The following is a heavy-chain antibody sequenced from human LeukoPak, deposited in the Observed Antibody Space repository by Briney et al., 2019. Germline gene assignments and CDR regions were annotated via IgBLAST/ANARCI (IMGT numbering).Heavy chain of an antibody. V-gene: IGHV1-18*01. J-gene: IGHJ4*02. CDR2: ISAYNGNT. CDR1: GYTFTSYG. CDR3: AREEGVAAPDY. Sequence: ASVKVSCKASGYTFTSYGISWVRQAPGQGLEWMGWISAYNGNTNYAQKFQGRVTITADKSTSTAYMELSSLRSEDTAVYYCAREEGVAAPDYWGQGTLVTVSS. D-gene: IGHD6-19*01.